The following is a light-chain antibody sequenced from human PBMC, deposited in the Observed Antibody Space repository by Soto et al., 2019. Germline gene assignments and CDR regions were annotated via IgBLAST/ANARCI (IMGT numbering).Light chain of an antibody. CDR2: GAS. CDR3: QQYGISPPRT. Sequence: EIVLTQSPGTLSLSPGERATLSCRASQSVSSSYLAWYQQKPGQAPRLLIYGASSRATGIPDRFSGSGSGTDSTLTISRLEPEDFAVYYCQQYGISPPRTFGQGTKLEIK. CDR1: QSVSSSY. J-gene: IGKJ2*01. V-gene: IGKV3-20*01.